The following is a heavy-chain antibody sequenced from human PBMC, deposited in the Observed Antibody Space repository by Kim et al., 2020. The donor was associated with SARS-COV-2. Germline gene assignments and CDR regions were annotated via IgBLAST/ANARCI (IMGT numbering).Heavy chain of an antibody. D-gene: IGHD3-16*02. J-gene: IGHJ4*02. CDR3: ARDHRGQLTFGGVLGSFDY. V-gene: IGHV3-21*04. Sequence: GGSLRLSCAASGFTFSSYSMNWVRQAPGKGLEWVSSISSSSSYIYYADSVKGRFTISRDNAKNSLYLQMNSLRAEDTAVYYCARDHRGQLTFGGVLGSFDYWGQGSLVTVSS. CDR2: ISSSSSYI. CDR1: GFTFSSYS.